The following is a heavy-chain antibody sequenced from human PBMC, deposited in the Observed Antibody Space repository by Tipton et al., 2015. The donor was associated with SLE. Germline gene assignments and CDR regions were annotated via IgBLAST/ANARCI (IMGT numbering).Heavy chain of an antibody. D-gene: IGHD5-12*01. V-gene: IGHV4-59*01. CDR3: ARGGIGGYDSFDY. J-gene: IGHJ4*02. CDR1: GGSFSGYY. CDR2: IYYSGSA. Sequence: TLSLTCAVYGGSFSGYYCSWIRQPPGKGLEWIGYIYYSGSANYNPSLKSRVTISVDTSKNQFSLKLSSVTAADTAVYYCARGGIGGYDSFDYWGQGTLVTVSS.